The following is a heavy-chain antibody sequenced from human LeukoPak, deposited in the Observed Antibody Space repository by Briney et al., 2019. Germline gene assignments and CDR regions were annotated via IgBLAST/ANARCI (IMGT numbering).Heavy chain of an antibody. Sequence: PGGSLRLSCAASGFTFSSYAMSWVRQAPGKGLQWVSTLSGSGSNTYYADSVKGRFTISRDNSKNTLYLQMSSLRAEDTAVYYCAKWRSATGDFDYWGQGTLVTVPS. D-gene: IGHD7-27*01. CDR3: AKWRSATGDFDY. CDR2: LSGSGSNT. J-gene: IGHJ4*02. V-gene: IGHV3-23*01. CDR1: GFTFSSYA.